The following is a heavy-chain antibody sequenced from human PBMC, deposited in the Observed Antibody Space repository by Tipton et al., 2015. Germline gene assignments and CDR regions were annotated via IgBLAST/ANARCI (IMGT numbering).Heavy chain of an antibody. D-gene: IGHD3-10*01. V-gene: IGHV4-61*01. CDR2: IYYTWST. J-gene: IGHJ4*02. Sequence: TLSLTCTVSGGSVGSGSYCWSWIRQPPGKGLEWIGFIYYTWSTNYSPSLKSRLTISVDTSKNQFSLKLSSVTAADTAVYYCARSSHYYGSGSFDYWGQGTLVTVSS. CDR3: ARSSHYYGSGSFDY. CDR1: GGSVGSGSYC.